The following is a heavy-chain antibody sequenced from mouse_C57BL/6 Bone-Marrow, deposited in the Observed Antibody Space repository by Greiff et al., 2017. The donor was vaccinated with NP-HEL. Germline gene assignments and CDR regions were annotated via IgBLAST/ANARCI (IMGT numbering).Heavy chain of an antibody. D-gene: IGHD1-1*01. V-gene: IGHV5-6*01. CDR3: ARGATTVVARDYYAMDY. J-gene: IGHJ4*01. CDR1: GFTFSSYG. Sequence: EVKVVESGGDLVKPGGSLKLSCAASGFTFSSYGMSWVRQTPDKRLEWVATISSGGSYTYYPDSVKGRFTISRDNAKNTLYLQMSSLKSEDTAMYYCARGATTVVARDYYAMDYWGQGTSVTVSS. CDR2: ISSGGSYT.